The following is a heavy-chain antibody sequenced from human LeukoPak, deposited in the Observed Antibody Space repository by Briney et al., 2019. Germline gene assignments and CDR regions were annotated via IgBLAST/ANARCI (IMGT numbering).Heavy chain of an antibody. V-gene: IGHV3-9*01. CDR3: AKAKYGTHYYFDY. J-gene: IGHJ4*02. CDR2: ISWNSGSI. Sequence: GGSLRLSCAASGFTFDDYAMHWVRQAPGKGLEGVSGISWNSGSIDYADSVKGRFTISRDNAKNSLYLQMNSLRAEDTALYYCAKAKYGTHYYFDYWGQGTLVTVSS. CDR1: GFTFDDYA. D-gene: IGHD2/OR15-2a*01.